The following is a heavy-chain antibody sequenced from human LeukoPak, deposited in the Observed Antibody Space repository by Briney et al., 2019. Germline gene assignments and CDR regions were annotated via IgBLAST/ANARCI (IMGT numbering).Heavy chain of an antibody. V-gene: IGHV1-2*02. D-gene: IGHD3-9*01. J-gene: IGHJ3*02. CDR3: ARQVGYYDILTGRMRAFDI. CDR1: GYTFTGYY. CDR2: INPNSGGT. Sequence: AASVKVSCKASGYTFTGYYMHWVRQAPGQGLEWMGWINPNSGGTNYAQKFQGRVTMTRDTSISTAYMELSRLRSDDTAVYYCARQVGYYDILTGRMRAFDIWGQGTMVTVSS.